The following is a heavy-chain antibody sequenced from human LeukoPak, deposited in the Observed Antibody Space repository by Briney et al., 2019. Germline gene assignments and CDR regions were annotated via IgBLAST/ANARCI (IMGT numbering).Heavy chain of an antibody. J-gene: IGHJ4*02. V-gene: IGHV1-2*02. Sequence: GSVKVSCKASGYTFTGYYMHWVRQAPGQGLEWMGWINPNSGGTNYAQKFQGRVTMTRDTSISTAYMELSRLRSDDTAVYYCATLGYCSGGSCYDFDYWGQGTLLVTVST. CDR2: INPNSGGT. CDR1: GYTFTGYY. CDR3: ATLGYCSGGSCYDFDY. D-gene: IGHD2-15*01.